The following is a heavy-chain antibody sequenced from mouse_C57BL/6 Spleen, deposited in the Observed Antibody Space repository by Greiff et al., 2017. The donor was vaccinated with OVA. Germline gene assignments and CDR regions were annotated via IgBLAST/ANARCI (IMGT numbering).Heavy chain of an antibody. Sequence: VQLQQSGPELVKPGASVKMSCKASGYTFTDYNMHWVKQSHGKSLEWIGYINPNNGGTSYNQKFKGKATLTVNKSSSTAYMELRSLTSEDSAVYYCARDYYGSSSVYFDYWGQGTTLTVSS. CDR1: GYTFTDYN. D-gene: IGHD1-1*01. V-gene: IGHV1-22*01. CDR2: INPNNGGT. CDR3: ARDYYGSSSVYFDY. J-gene: IGHJ2*01.